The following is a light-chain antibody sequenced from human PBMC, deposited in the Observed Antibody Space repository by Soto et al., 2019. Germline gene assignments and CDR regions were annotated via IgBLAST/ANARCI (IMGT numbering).Light chain of an antibody. V-gene: IGLV2-11*01. J-gene: IGLJ1*01. CDR2: DVS. Sequence: QSALTHPRSVSGSPGQSVTISCTGTSSDVGGYNYVSWYQQHPGKAPKVMIYDVSERPSVVPDRFSGSKSGNTASLTISGLQAEDEADYYCCSYAGSPRYVFGTGTKLTVL. CDR1: SSDVGGYNY. CDR3: CSYAGSPRYV.